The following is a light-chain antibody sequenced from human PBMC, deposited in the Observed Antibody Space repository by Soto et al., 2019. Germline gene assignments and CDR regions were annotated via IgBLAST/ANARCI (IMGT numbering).Light chain of an antibody. CDR1: QSVSSN. J-gene: IGKJ1*01. Sequence: EVVMTQSPVTQSVSPGERATLSCRASQSVSSNLAWYQQKPGQTPRLLIYGASTRATGIPARFSGSGSGTEFTLTISGLQSEDFAVYYCQHYNNWPPRTFGQGTKVEIK. CDR3: QHYNNWPPRT. V-gene: IGKV3-15*01. CDR2: GAS.